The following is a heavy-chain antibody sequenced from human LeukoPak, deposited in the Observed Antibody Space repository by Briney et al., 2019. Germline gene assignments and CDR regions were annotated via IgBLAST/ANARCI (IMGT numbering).Heavy chain of an antibody. CDR2: IYYNGNT. J-gene: IGHJ4*02. Sequence: SETLSLTCTVSGDSVSSGGYYWSWIRQPPGKGLEWIGYIYYNGNTNYNPSLKTRVTISVDTSKNHFSLKLSSVTAADTAVYYCARDRMRQRNFDYWGQGALVTVSS. CDR3: ARDRMRQRNFDY. CDR1: GDSVSSGGYY. V-gene: IGHV4-61*03. D-gene: IGHD6-25*01.